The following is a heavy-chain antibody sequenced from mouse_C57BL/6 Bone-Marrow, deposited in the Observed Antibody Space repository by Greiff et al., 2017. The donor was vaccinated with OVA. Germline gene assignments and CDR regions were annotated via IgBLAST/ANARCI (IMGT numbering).Heavy chain of an antibody. V-gene: IGHV1-72*01. CDR1: GYTFTSYW. CDR3: ARDYYGSSFPFAY. Sequence: KESCKASGYTFTSYWMHWVKQRPGRGLEWIGRIDPNSGGTKYNEKFKSKATLTVDKPSSTAYMQLSSLTSEDSAVYYCARDYYGSSFPFAYWGQGTLVTVSA. CDR2: IDPNSGGT. J-gene: IGHJ3*01. D-gene: IGHD1-1*01.